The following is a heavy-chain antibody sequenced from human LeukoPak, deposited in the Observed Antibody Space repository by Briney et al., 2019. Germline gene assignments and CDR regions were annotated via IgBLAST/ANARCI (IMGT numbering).Heavy chain of an antibody. J-gene: IGHJ5*02. CDR1: GFTFSSYA. CDR3: APDSSGAFPNCFDP. V-gene: IGHV3-23*01. CDR2: ISGSGDTT. D-gene: IGHD3-22*01. Sequence: GGSLRLSCAVSGFTFSSYAISWVRQAPGKGLEWVSSISGSGDTTYYADPVKGRFTISRDNPKNTLYLQMNSLRAEDTAVYYCAPDSSGAFPNCFDPWGQGTLVTVSS.